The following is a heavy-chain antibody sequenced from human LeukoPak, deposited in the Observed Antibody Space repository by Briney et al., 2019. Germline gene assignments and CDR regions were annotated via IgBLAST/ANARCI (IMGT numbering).Heavy chain of an antibody. J-gene: IGHJ4*02. D-gene: IGHD2-2*01. CDR2: MNPNSGNT. Sequence: ASVKVSCKASGYTFTSYDINWVRQATGQGLEWMGWMNPNSGNTGYAQKFQGRVTMTRNTSISTAYMELSSLRPEDTAVYYCARGRRTAPVRYCSSTSCYWAEPDYGDYSLPDYWGQGTLVTVSS. CDR3: ARGRRTAPVRYCSSTSCYWAEPDYGDYSLPDY. V-gene: IGHV1-8*01. CDR1: GYTFTSYD.